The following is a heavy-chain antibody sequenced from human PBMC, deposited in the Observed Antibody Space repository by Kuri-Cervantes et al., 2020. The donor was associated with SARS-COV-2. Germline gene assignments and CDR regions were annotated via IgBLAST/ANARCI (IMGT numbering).Heavy chain of an antibody. CDR1: GYTLIELS. D-gene: IGHD3-9*01. V-gene: IGHV1-24*01. J-gene: IGHJ6*02. CDR2: FDPEDGET. Sequence: ASVKVSCKVSGYTLIELSMHWVRQAPGKGLEWMGGFDPEDGETIYAQKFKGRVTMTEDTSTDTAYMELSSLKASDTAMYYCARFRDLRYFDWFNGMDVWGQGTTVTVSS. CDR3: ARFRDLRYFDWFNGMDV.